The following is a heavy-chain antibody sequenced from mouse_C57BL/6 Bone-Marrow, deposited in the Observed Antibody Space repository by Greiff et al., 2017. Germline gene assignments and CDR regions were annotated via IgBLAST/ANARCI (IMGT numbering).Heavy chain of an antibody. J-gene: IGHJ2*01. CDR3: ASEGGRITRL. V-gene: IGHV1-76*01. CDR2: IYPGSGTA. CDR1: GYTFTDYY. D-gene: IGHD1-1*01. Sequence: VNLVESGAELVRPGASVKLSCKASGYTFTDYYLNWVKQRPGLGLEWIARIYPGSGTAYYNEKFKGKATLTADKSSSTVYMQRSSLTSEDSAVYVCASEGGRITRLWGQGTTLTVSS.